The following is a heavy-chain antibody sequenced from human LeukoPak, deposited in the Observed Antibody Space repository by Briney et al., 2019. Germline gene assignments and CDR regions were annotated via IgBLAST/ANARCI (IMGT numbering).Heavy chain of an antibody. J-gene: IGHJ4*02. CDR1: GGSISSSSYY. D-gene: IGHD3-10*01. CDR2: IYYSGST. CDR3: AMGTGRFGKPFDY. Sequence: PSETLSLTCTVSGGSISSSSYYWGWIRQPPGKGLEWIGSIYYSGSTYYNPSLKSRVTISVDTSKNQFSLKLSSVTAADTAVYYCAMGTGRFGKPFDYWGQGTLVTVSS. V-gene: IGHV4-39*01.